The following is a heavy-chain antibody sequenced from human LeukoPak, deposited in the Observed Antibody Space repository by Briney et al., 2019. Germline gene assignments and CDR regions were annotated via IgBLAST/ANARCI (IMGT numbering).Heavy chain of an antibody. V-gene: IGHV1-2*06. Sequence: ASVKVSCKASGYTFTGYYMHWVRQAPGQGLEWMGRINPNSSGTNYAQKFQGRVTMTRDTSISTAYMELSRLRSDDTAVYYCARVGYYDSSGYYLDAFDIWGQGTMVTVSS. CDR1: GYTFTGYY. D-gene: IGHD3-22*01. J-gene: IGHJ3*02. CDR3: ARVGYYDSSGYYLDAFDI. CDR2: INPNSSGT.